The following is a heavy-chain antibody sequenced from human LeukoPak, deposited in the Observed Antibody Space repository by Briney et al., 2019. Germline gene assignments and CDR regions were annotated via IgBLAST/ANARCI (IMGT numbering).Heavy chain of an antibody. V-gene: IGHV4-38-2*02. CDR1: GYSISSGYY. Sequence: SETLSLTCTVSGYSISSGYYWGWIRQPPGKGLEWIGSIYHSGSTYYNPSLKSRVTISVDTSKNQFSLKLNSVTAADTAVYYCARDPLLEWSRGFDPWGQGTLVTVSS. D-gene: IGHD3-3*01. CDR2: IYHSGST. CDR3: ARDPLLEWSRGFDP. J-gene: IGHJ5*02.